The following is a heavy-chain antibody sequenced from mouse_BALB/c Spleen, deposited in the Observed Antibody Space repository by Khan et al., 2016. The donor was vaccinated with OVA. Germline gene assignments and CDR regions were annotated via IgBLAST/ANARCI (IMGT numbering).Heavy chain of an antibody. J-gene: IGHJ4*01. V-gene: IGHV1-69*02. CDR3: SREERLHYYAMDY. CDR1: GYTFSNYW. D-gene: IGHD2-14*01. CDR2: IYPSDSYT. Sequence: QVQLQQPGTELVRPGASVKLSCKASGYTFSNYWINWVKQRPGQGLEWIGNIYPSDSYTNYNQHFKDKATLTVDKSSSTAHLLHSSPTSEDSAVSYCSREERLHYYAMDYWGQGTSVTVSS.